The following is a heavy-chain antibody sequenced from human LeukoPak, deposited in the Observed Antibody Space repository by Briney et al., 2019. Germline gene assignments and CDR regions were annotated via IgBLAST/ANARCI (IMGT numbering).Heavy chain of an antibody. CDR2: IYYSGST. Sequence: SETLSLTCTVSGGSISSSSYYWGWIRQPPGKGLEWIGSIYYSGSTYYNPSLKSRVTISVDTSKNQFSLKLSSVTAADTAVYCCAGQSRWDRPGDYYYYMDVWGKGTTVIVSS. V-gene: IGHV4-39*01. D-gene: IGHD6-13*01. CDR3: AGQSRWDRPGDYYYYMDV. CDR1: GGSISSSSYY. J-gene: IGHJ6*03.